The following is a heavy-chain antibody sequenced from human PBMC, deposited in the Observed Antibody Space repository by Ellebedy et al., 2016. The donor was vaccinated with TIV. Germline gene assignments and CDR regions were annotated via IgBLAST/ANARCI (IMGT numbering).Heavy chain of an antibody. J-gene: IGHJ5*02. CDR2: IDPNSGGT. V-gene: IGHV1-2*02. D-gene: IGHD3-22*01. CDR3: ARDAYFYDTSAYHGWFDP. Sequence: ASVKVSCKASGYTFTGYYIHWVRQAPGQGLEWMGWIDPNSGGTNYAQQFQGRITMTRDTSISTAHMELSRLGSDDTAVYYCARDAYFYDTSAYHGWFDPWGQGTLVTVSS. CDR1: GYTFTGYY.